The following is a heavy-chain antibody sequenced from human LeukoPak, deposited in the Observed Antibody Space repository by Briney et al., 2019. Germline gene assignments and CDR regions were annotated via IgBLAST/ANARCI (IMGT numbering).Heavy chain of an antibody. V-gene: IGHV4-38-2*01. CDR1: GYSISSGYY. CDR3: ARNNPHSYDSSGYKAFVI. Sequence: PSETLSLTCAVSGYSISSGYYWGWIRQPPGKGLEWIGSIYHSGSTYYNPSLKSRVTMSVDTSKNQFSLKLSSVTAADTAEYSCARNNPHSYDSSGYKAFVIWGKGQ. CDR2: IYHSGST. J-gene: IGHJ3*02. D-gene: IGHD3-22*01.